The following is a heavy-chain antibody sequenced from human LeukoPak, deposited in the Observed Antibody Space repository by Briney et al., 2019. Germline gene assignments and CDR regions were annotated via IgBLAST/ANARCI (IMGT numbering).Heavy chain of an antibody. CDR1: GFTFSRNA. J-gene: IGHJ3*02. CDR3: AKEGSSSPDAFDI. CDR2: LSGSGGST. Sequence: GGSLRLSCAASGFTFSRNAMSWVRQAPGKGLEWVSSLSGSGGSTYYADSVKGRFTISRDNSKNTLYLQMNSLRAEDTAVYYCAKEGSSSPDAFDIWGQGTMVTVSS. V-gene: IGHV3-23*01. D-gene: IGHD6-13*01.